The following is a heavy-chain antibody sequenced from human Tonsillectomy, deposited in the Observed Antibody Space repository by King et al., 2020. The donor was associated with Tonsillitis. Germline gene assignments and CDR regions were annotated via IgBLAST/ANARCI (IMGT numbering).Heavy chain of an antibody. J-gene: IGHJ3*02. CDR1: GFTFSDYY. CDR3: ARVLMVYAIPVNGAFDI. Sequence: VQLVESGGGLVKPGGSLRLSCAASGFTFSDYYMSWIRQAPGKGLEWVSYISSSGCTIYYAVSVKGRFPISRDNAKNSLYLQMNSLRAEDTAVYYCARVLMVYAIPVNGAFDIWGQGTMVTVSS. D-gene: IGHD2-8*01. V-gene: IGHV3-11*01. CDR2: ISSSGCTI.